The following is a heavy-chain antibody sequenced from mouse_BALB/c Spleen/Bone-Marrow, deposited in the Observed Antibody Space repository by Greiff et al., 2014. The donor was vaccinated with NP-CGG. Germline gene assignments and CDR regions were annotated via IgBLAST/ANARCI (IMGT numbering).Heavy chain of an antibody. V-gene: IGHV1S81*02. J-gene: IGHJ2*01. CDR3: TRWYYGNYFDY. CDR2: INPSNGGT. Sequence: GAELVKPGASVKLSCKASGYTFTSYYMYWVKQRPGQGLEWIGEINPSNGGTNFNEKFKSKATLTVDKSSSTAYMQLSSLTSEDSAVYYCTRWYYGNYFDYWGQGTTLTVSS. D-gene: IGHD2-1*01. CDR1: GYTFTSYY.